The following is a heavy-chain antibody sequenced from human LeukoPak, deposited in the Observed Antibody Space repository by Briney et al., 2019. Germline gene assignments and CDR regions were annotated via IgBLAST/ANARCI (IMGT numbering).Heavy chain of an antibody. D-gene: IGHD2-8*02. CDR2: IYPDDSDT. J-gene: IGHJ4*02. V-gene: IGHV5-51*01. CDR1: GYSFTSYW. Sequence: GESLKISCKGSGYSFTSYWIGWVRQMPGKGLEWMGIIYPDDSDTRYSPSFEGQVTISADKSISTAYLQWNSLKASDIAMYYCARQNSHCSGGGCFSDYFDFWGQGTLVTVSS. CDR3: ARQNSHCSGGGCFSDYFDF.